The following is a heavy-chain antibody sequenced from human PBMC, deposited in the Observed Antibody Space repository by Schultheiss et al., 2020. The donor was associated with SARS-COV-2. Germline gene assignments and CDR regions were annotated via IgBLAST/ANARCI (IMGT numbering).Heavy chain of an antibody. V-gene: IGHV3-48*03. CDR3: AKDRLRGGVVTPVIFDY. Sequence: GGSLRLSCASSGFTFSDFEMDWVRQAPGKGLEWVAYISSSGSTKYYADSVKGRFTISRDNSKNTLYLQMNSLRAEDTAVYYCAKDRLRGGVVTPVIFDYWGQGTLVTVSS. J-gene: IGHJ4*02. CDR1: GFTFSDFE. CDR2: ISSSGSTK. D-gene: IGHD4-23*01.